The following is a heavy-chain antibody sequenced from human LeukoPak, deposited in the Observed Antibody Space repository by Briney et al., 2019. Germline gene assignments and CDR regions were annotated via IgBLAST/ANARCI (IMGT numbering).Heavy chain of an antibody. CDR3: AKEGRSLQTY. Sequence: GGSLRLSCAASGFMFSSNWMSWVRLAPGKGLEWVANIKEDGTETYYVDSVKGRFTISRDNAKNSLYLQMNSLRVEDTTVYYCAKEGRSLQTYWGQGTLVTVSS. J-gene: IGHJ4*02. D-gene: IGHD5-24*01. CDR1: GFMFSSNW. V-gene: IGHV3-7*03. CDR2: IKEDGTET.